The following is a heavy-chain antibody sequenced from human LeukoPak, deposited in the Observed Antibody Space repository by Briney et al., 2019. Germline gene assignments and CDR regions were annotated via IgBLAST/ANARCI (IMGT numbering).Heavy chain of an antibody. V-gene: IGHV3-23*01. J-gene: IGHJ2*01. CDR1: GFTFSSYA. CDR3: AKASLYCSSTSCRPDWYFDL. Sequence: GGSLRLSCAASGFTFSSYAMSWVRQAPGKGLEWVSAISGSGGSTYYADSVKGRFTISRDNSKNTLYLQMNSLRAEDTAVYYCAKASLYCSSTSCRPDWYFDLRGRGTLVTVSS. CDR2: ISGSGGST. D-gene: IGHD2-2*01.